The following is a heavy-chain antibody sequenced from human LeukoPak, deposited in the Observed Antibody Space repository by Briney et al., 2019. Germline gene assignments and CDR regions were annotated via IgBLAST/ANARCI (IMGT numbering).Heavy chain of an antibody. V-gene: IGHV1-2*02. CDR3: ARDPVRRDGYNLGY. CDR1: GNTFTDYY. D-gene: IGHD5-24*01. Sequence: ASVKVSCKASGNTFTDYYMHWVRHAPGQGLEWMGWINHNRGDTEYAQKFQGRVTMTRDTSISTFYMELSSLSSDDTALYYCARDPVRRDGYNLGYWGQGTLVTVSS. CDR2: INHNRGDT. J-gene: IGHJ4*02.